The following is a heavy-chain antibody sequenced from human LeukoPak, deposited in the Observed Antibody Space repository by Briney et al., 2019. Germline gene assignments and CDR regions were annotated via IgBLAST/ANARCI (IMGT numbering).Heavy chain of an antibody. Sequence: GGSLRLSCAASGFTFSSYWMSWVRQAPGKGLEWVANINQDGSEKYYADSVKGRFTISRDNSKNTVYLQMNSLRAEDTAIYYCAKDRDIVVVPAASLPDYWGQGTLVTVSS. CDR3: AKDRDIVVVPAASLPDY. V-gene: IGHV3-7*03. CDR1: GFTFSSYW. D-gene: IGHD2-2*01. J-gene: IGHJ4*02. CDR2: INQDGSEK.